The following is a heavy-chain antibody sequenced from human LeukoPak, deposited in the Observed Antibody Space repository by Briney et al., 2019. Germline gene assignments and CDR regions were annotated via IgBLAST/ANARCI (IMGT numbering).Heavy chain of an antibody. V-gene: IGHV4-34*01. D-gene: IGHD3-9*01. CDR1: GGSFSGYY. J-gene: IGHJ5*02. CDR3: ARQGVLRYFDWLRNWFDP. Sequence: NSSETLSLTCAVYGGSFSGYYWSWIRQPPGKGLEWIGEINHSGSTNYNPSLKSRVTISVDTSKNQFSLKLSSVTAADTAVYYCARQGVLRYFDWLRNWFDPWGQGTLVTVSS. CDR2: INHSGST.